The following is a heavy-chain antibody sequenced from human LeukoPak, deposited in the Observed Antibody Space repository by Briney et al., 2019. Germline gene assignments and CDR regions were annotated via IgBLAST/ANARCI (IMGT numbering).Heavy chain of an antibody. V-gene: IGHV3-53*01. J-gene: IGHJ3*02. CDR2: IYSGGST. D-gene: IGHD3-22*01. CDR1: GFTVSSNY. Sequence: PGGSLRLSCAASGFTVSSNYMNWVRQAPGKGLEWVSVIYSGGSTYYADSVKGRFTISRDNSKNTLYLQMNSLRAEDTAVYYCARGLLVVVNAFDIWGQGTMVTVSS. CDR3: ARGLLVVVNAFDI.